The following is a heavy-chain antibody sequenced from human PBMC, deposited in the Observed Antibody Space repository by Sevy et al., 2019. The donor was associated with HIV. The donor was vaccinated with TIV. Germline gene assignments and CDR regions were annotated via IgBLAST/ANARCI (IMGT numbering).Heavy chain of an antibody. CDR3: ARAGGAKDYGMDV. CDR1: GGSISSFY. Sequence: SETLSLTCTVSGGSISSFYWSWIRQPPGKGLEWIGYIYYSGSTNYKPSLVSRVGISVDTSKNQFSLNLSSVTAADTAVYYCARAGGAKDYGMDVWGQGTTVTVSS. V-gene: IGHV4-59*01. D-gene: IGHD3-10*01. J-gene: IGHJ6*02. CDR2: IYYSGST.